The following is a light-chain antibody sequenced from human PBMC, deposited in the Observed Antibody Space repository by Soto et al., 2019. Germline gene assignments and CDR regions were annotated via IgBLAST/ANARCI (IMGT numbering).Light chain of an antibody. CDR2: GAS. Sequence: EVVLTQSPDTLSLSPGESATLSCRASQSVTMNFLAWYQQRPGQAPRLLIYGASIRATGIPDRFSGRGSGTDFPLTIMRLEPEDFAIYYCPAYGSSFGPGTKVDVK. CDR1: QSVTMNF. J-gene: IGKJ3*01. V-gene: IGKV3-20*01. CDR3: PAYGSS.